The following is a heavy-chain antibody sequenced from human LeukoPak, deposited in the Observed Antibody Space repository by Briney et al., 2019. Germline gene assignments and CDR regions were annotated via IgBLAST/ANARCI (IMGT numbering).Heavy chain of an antibody. CDR2: ISTRGGTI. CDR3: VRDGYSYGYDFDY. D-gene: IGHD5-18*01. J-gene: IGHJ4*02. CDR1: GFLFSDYE. V-gene: IGHV3-48*03. Sequence: GGSLRLSCGASGFLFSDYEMNWVRQAPGKGLEWISYISTRGGTIYYADSVEGRFTISRDNAKNALYLQMNSLRVEDTAFYYCVRDGYSYGYDFDYWGQETLVTVSP.